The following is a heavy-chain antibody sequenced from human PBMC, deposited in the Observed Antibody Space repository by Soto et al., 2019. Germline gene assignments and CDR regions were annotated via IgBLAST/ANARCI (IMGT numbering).Heavy chain of an antibody. J-gene: IGHJ4*02. CDR3: ARGDGLSYYYVSSGLAFDY. D-gene: IGHD3-22*01. CDR1: GGTFSSYA. Sequence: ASVKVSCKASGGTFSSYAISWVRQAPGQGLEWMGGIIPIFGPANYAQKFQGRVKIPADESTSKAYMELSSLRSEDTAVYYCARGDGLSYYYVSSGLAFDYWGQGTLVTVSS. V-gene: IGHV1-69*13. CDR2: IIPIFGPA.